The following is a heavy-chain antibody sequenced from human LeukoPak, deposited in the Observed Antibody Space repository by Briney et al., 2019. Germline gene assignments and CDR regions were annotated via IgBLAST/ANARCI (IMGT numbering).Heavy chain of an antibody. V-gene: IGHV3-30*18. J-gene: IGHJ3*02. CDR3: AKDSVLDAFDI. CDR2: ISYDGSNK. D-gene: IGHD3-16*01. CDR1: GFTFSSYG. Sequence: GGSLRLSCAASGFTFSSYGMHWVRQAPGKGLEWVAVISYDGSNKYYADSVKGRFTISRDNSKNTVYLQMNSLRAEDTAVYYCAKDSVLDAFDIWGQGTMVTVSS.